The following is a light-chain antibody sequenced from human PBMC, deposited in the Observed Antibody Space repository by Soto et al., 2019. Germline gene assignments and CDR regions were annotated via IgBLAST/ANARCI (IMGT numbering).Light chain of an antibody. Sequence: EIVMTQSPATLTVSPGERATLFFSASQSAGTNLAWYQQKPGQAPRLLIHGAFTRATGIPARFSGSGSGTEFTLTISSLQSEDFAVFYCQQYNQWPITFGQGTRLEIK. V-gene: IGKV3-15*01. CDR1: QSAGTN. CDR3: QQYNQWPIT. J-gene: IGKJ5*01. CDR2: GAF.